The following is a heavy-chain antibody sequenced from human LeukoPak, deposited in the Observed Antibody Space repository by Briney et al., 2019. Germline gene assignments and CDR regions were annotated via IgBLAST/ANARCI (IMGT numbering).Heavy chain of an antibody. J-gene: IGHJ4*02. CDR2: ISGSGGST. V-gene: IGHV3-23*01. Sequence: PGGSLRLSCAASGFTFSSYAMSWVRQAPGKGLEWVSGISGSGGSTYYADSVKGRFTISRDNSKNTLYLQMNSLRAEDTAVYYCARDLRTPGFFDYWGQGTLVTVSS. CDR1: GFTFSSYA. CDR3: ARDLRTPGFFDY.